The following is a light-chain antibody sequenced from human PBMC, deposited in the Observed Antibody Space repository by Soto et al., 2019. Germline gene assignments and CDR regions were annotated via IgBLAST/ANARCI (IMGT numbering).Light chain of an antibody. CDR2: EVS. CDR3: RSYTSSSTWV. J-gene: IGLJ3*02. CDR1: SSDVGGYNY. Sequence: QSALTQPASVSGSPGQSITISCTGTSSDVGGYNYVSWYQQHPGKAPKLMIYEVSNRPSGVSNRYSGSKSGNTASLTISGLQAEDEADSYCRSYTSSSTWVFGGGTKLTVL. V-gene: IGLV2-14*01.